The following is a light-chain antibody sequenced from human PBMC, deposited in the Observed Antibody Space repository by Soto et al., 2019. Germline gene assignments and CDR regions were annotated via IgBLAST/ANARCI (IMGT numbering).Light chain of an antibody. J-gene: IGLJ2*01. CDR2: FNT. Sequence: QSVLTQPPSASGTPGQRVTFSCSGSGSNIGSNAVNWYQQLPGTAPKLLIYFNTQRPSGVPDRFSGSKSGTSASLAISGLQSEDEADYYSAAWDDSLTGLLIGGGTKLTVL. V-gene: IGLV1-44*01. CDR1: GSNIGSNA. CDR3: AAWDDSLTGLL.